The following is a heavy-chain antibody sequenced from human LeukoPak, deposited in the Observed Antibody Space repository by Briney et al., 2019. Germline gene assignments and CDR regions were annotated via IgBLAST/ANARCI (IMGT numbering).Heavy chain of an antibody. Sequence: SETLSLTCTVSGGSVSSSSYYWGWIRQTPGKGLEWIGSIYYNGTTYYNPSLKSRVTISVDTSKNQFSLKLSSVTAADTAVYYCASPGGYSGYDIYYFDYWGQGTLVTVSS. V-gene: IGHV4-39*07. J-gene: IGHJ4*02. D-gene: IGHD5-12*01. CDR2: IYYNGTT. CDR3: ASPGGYSGYDIYYFDY. CDR1: GGSVSSSSYY.